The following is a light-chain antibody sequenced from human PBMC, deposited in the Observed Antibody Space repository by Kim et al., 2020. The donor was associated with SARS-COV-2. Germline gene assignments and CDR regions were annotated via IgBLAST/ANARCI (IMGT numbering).Light chain of an antibody. J-gene: IGLJ2*01. CDR2: DVN. V-gene: IGLV2-14*02. CDR1: SGDIGNYNL. CDR3: SSYSSGSTYVI. Sequence: QSITISCTGTSGDIGNYNLVSWYQHHPGKPPRLIIYDVNKRPSGVSNRFSGSKSGNTASLTISGLQAEDETGYYCSSYSSGSTYVIFGGGTTLTVL.